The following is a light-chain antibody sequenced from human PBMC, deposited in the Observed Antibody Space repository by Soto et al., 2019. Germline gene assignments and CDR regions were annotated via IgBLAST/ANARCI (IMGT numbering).Light chain of an antibody. CDR1: QGIAFY. V-gene: IGKV1-27*01. Sequence: DVQMTQSPSSLSASVGDTVTITCRASQGIAFYLAWFQQRPGKAPNLLISAASNLQSGVPSRFSGSGSGTGFTLTISSLQPEDVATYYCQKYDTAPFTFGPGSRV. CDR2: AAS. CDR3: QKYDTAPFT. J-gene: IGKJ3*01.